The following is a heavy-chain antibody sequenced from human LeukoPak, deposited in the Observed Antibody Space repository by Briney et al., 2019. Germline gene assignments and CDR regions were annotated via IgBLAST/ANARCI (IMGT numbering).Heavy chain of an antibody. CDR2: ISYRGTT. CDR3: AREGRQDYVYFDH. J-gene: IGHJ4*02. V-gene: IGHV4-59*12. CDR1: GGSISSYY. D-gene: IGHD4-17*01. Sequence: PSETLSLTCTVSGGSISSYYWSWIRQPPGKGLEWIGFISYRGTTSYNPSLKSRVTISVGTSKNQFSLKLSSVTAADTAVYYCAREGRQDYVYFDHWGQGSLVTVSS.